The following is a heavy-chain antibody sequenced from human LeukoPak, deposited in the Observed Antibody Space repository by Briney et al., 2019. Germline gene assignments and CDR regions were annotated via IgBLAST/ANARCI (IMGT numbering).Heavy chain of an antibody. CDR3: ARVGDHFHWYLDL. J-gene: IGHJ2*01. Sequence: GGSLRLSCAASGFTVSTNYMNWVRQAPGKGLEWVSILYSGSSTYYADSVEGRFTISRDSSKNTLFLQMNDLRAEDTAVYYCARVGDHFHWYLDLWGRGTLATVSS. CDR1: GFTVSTNY. D-gene: IGHD3-3*02. CDR2: LYSGSST. V-gene: IGHV3-53*01.